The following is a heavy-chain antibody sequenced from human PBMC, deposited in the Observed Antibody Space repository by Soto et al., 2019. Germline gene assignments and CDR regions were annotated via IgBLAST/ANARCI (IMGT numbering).Heavy chain of an antibody. CDR3: ITDSRTTLPEIRFDY. V-gene: IGHV3-15*07. CDR2: VKSKTDGGSS. CDR1: GFPFSNAW. Sequence: PGGSLRLSCAASGFPFSNAWINWVRQVPGKGLEWVGRVKSKTDGGSSDYAAPVKGRFAVSRDDSKNIVYLQMNSLKIEDTGVYYCITDSRTTLPEIRFDYWGHGTQVTVSS. D-gene: IGHD1-26*01. J-gene: IGHJ4*01.